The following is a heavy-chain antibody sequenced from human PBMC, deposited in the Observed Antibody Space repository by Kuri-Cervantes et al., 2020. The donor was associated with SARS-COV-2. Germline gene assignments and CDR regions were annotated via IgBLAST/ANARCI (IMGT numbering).Heavy chain of an antibody. Sequence: GGSLRLSCEVSGVLFSASAIHWVRQASGKGLEWVGRVRGKANNYATAYAASVKGRFTISRDDSKNMAYLQMNSLKTEYTAVYYCTTLIDYWSQGALVTVSS. CDR2: VRGKANNYAT. J-gene: IGHJ4*02. CDR3: TTLIDY. V-gene: IGHV3-73*01. CDR1: GVLFSASA.